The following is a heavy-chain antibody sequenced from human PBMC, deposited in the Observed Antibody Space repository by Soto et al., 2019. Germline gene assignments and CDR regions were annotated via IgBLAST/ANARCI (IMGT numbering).Heavy chain of an antibody. CDR3: ASVFYYDGSGYNF. J-gene: IGHJ4*02. D-gene: IGHD3-22*01. Sequence: EVQLVESGGGLVKPGGSLRLSCAASGFTFSSYTMNWVRQAPGKGLEWVSSISSTSSYIYYADSVKGRFTISRDNAKNSLYLQMNSLRAEDTAVYYCASVFYYDGSGYNFWGQGTLVTVSS. CDR2: ISSTSSYI. V-gene: IGHV3-21*01. CDR1: GFTFSSYT.